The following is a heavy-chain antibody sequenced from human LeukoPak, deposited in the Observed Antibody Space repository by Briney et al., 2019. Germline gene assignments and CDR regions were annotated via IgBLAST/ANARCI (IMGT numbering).Heavy chain of an antibody. CDR1: GFTFDDYG. J-gene: IGHJ6*03. Sequence: PGGSLRLSCGASGFTFDDYGMSWVRQAPGKGLEWVSDINWNGDSAGYADSVKGRFNISRENAKNSLYLQMNSLRAEDTALYYCARRESSYQNYYYYYHMDVWGKGTTVTVSS. V-gene: IGHV3-20*04. CDR2: INWNGDSA. CDR3: ARRESSYQNYYYYYHMDV. D-gene: IGHD3-16*02.